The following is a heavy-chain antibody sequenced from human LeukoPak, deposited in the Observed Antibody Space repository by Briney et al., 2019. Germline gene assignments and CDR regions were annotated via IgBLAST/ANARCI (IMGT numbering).Heavy chain of an antibody. CDR1: GFTFSGLG. D-gene: IGHD2-15*01. CDR3: ARSGLNRFDY. J-gene: IGHJ4*02. Sequence: PGGSRGLSCAASGFTFSGLGMGWVRQAPGKGLEWVSAISGSGGSTYYADSVKGRFSISRDNSKNTLYLQMNSLRAEDTAAYYCARSGLNRFDYWGQGTLVTVSS. CDR2: ISGSGGST. V-gene: IGHV3-23*01.